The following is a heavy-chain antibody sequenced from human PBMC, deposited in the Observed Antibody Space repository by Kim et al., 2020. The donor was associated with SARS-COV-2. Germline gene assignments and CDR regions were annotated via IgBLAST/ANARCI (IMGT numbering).Heavy chain of an antibody. CDR2: ISSSGSTT. V-gene: IGHV3-48*03. Sequence: GGSLRLSCAASGLTFSSYEMNWVRQAPGKGLEWVSYISSSGSTTHYADSVKGRFTISRDNADNALYLQMNSLRAEDTAVYYCAGSIVVVNVFDYWGQGTLVTVSS. J-gene: IGHJ4*02. CDR1: GLTFSSYE. CDR3: AGSIVVVNVFDY. D-gene: IGHD3-22*01.